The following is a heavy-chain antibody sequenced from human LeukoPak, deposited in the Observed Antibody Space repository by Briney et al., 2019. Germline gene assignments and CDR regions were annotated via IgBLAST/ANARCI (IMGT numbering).Heavy chain of an antibody. CDR2: INWNGGST. CDR1: GFTFDDYG. V-gene: IGHV3-20*04. CDR3: ARGPELITMVRGVITPQDY. D-gene: IGHD3-10*01. J-gene: IGHJ4*02. Sequence: GGSLRLSCAASGFTFDDYGMSWVRQAPGNGLEWFSGINWNGGSTGYADSVKGRFTISRDNAKNSLYLQMNSLRAEDTALYYCARGPELITMVRGVITPQDYWGQGTLVTVSS.